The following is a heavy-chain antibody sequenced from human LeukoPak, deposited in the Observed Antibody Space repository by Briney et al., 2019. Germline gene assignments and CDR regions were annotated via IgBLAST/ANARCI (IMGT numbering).Heavy chain of an antibody. J-gene: IGHJ6*02. V-gene: IGHV1-69*13. CDR2: IIPIFGTA. CDR1: GYTFTSYG. CDR3: AKDLSRAHYYGMDV. Sequence: SVKVSCKASGYTFTSYGISWVRQAPGQGLEWMGGIIPIFGTANYAQKFQGRVTITADESTSTAYMELSSLRSEDTAVYYCAKDLSRAHYYGMDVWGQGTTVTVSS.